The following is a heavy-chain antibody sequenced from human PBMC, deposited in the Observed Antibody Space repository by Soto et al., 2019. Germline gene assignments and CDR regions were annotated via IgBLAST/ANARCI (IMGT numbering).Heavy chain of an antibody. J-gene: IGHJ2*01. D-gene: IGHD6-19*01. CDR3: AQTLGLSVSGPGRFDL. CDR1: GGTFSRYA. CDR2: ITPIFGTP. V-gene: IGHV1-69*12. Sequence: QVQLVQSGTEVKKPGSSVKVSCKASGGTFSRYAINWVRQAPGQGLEWMGGITPIFGTPNYAQKFQGRVTITADGSTKTAHMELRRLRSEDTAVYYCAQTLGLSVSGPGRFDLWGRGTLVTVTS.